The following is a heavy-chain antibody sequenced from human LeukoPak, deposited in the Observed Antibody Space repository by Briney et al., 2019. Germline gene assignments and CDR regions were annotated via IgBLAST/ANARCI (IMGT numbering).Heavy chain of an antibody. CDR3: ARKRGGYSTFDY. CDR2: IDTGSNDI. Sequence: GSLRLSCEASGFTFSIYTMNWVRQAPGKGPEWVSSIDTGSNDIYYADSVKGRFTISRDNAKNLLFLQMDSLSAEDTAFYYCARKRGGYSTFDYWGQGIPVTVSS. D-gene: IGHD1-26*01. J-gene: IGHJ4*02. CDR1: GFTFSIYT. V-gene: IGHV3-21*06.